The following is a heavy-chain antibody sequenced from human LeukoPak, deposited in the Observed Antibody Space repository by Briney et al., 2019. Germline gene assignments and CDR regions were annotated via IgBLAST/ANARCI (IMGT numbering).Heavy chain of an antibody. CDR2: ISWNSGSI. Sequence: PGRSLRLSCAASGFTFDDYAMHWVRQAPGKGLEWVSGISWNSGSIGYADSVKGRFTISRDNAKNSLYLQMNSLRAEGTALYYCAKGGGRSWYGDFDYWGQGTLVTVFS. CDR1: GFTFDDYA. D-gene: IGHD6-13*01. V-gene: IGHV3-9*01. CDR3: AKGGGRSWYGDFDY. J-gene: IGHJ4*02.